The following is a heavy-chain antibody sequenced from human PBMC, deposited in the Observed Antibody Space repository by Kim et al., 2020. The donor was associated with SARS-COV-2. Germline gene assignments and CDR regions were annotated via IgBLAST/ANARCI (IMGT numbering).Heavy chain of an antibody. CDR3: AGVDTAMVRFPSYGMDV. CDR1: GGSISSYY. D-gene: IGHD5-18*01. CDR2: IYTSGST. Sequence: SETLSLTCTVSGGSISSYYWSWIRQPAGKGLEWIGRIYTSGSTNYNPSLKSRVTMSVDTSKNQFSLKLSSVTAADTAVYYCAGVDTAMVRFPSYGMDVWGQGTTVTVSS. V-gene: IGHV4-4*07. J-gene: IGHJ6*02.